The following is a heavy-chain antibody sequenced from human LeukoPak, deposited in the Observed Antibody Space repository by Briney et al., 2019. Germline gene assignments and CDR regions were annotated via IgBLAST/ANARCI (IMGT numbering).Heavy chain of an antibody. CDR2: ISSSGSYI. Sequence: PGGSLRLSCAASRFTFSSYSMNWVRQAPGKGLEWVSSISSSGSYIYYADSVKGRFTISRDNAKNSLYLQMNRLRSEDSAVYYCAGDHGLYGDYGVVAAAGLDSWGQGTLVTVSS. CDR1: RFTFSSYS. J-gene: IGHJ4*02. D-gene: IGHD4-17*01. CDR3: AGDHGLYGDYGVVAAAGLDS. V-gene: IGHV3-21*01.